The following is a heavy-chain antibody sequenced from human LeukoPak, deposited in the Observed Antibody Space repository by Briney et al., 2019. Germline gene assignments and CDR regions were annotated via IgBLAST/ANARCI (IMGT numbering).Heavy chain of an antibody. J-gene: IGHJ4*02. CDR1: GASIYDSDYW. Sequence: KASETLSLTCTVSGASIYDSDYWWAWIRQPPGKGLDWIASIFYRGNTHYNPSLQSRVTISVDTSKSQFSPNLNSLTAADTAVYARQRGLGSWSFDYWGRGTLVTVSS. V-gene: IGHV4-39*01. CDR3: QRGLGSWSFDY. D-gene: IGHD2-15*01. CDR2: IFYRGNT.